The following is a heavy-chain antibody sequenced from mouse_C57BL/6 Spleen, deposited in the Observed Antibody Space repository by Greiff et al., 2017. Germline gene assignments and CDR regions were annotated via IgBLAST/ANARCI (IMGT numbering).Heavy chain of an antibody. V-gene: IGHV1-64*01. CDR3: ARWDYYGSSYYYARDY. CDR2: IHPNRGST. Sequence: QVQLQQPGAELVKPGASVKLSCKASGYTFTSYWMPWVKQRPGQGLEWIGMIHPNRGSTHYTEKFQSKATLTVDKSSRTAYMQLSSLASEDSAVYYCARWDYYGSSYYYARDYGGQGTSVTVSS. CDR1: GYTFTSYW. D-gene: IGHD1-1*01. J-gene: IGHJ4*01.